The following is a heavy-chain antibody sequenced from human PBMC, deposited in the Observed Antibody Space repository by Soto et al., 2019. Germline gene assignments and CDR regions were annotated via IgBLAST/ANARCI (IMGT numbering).Heavy chain of an antibody. Sequence: QVQLVQSGAEVKKPGSSVKVSCKASGGSFSTYGINWVRLAPGQGIEWMGGIIPKFGTTNYAQKFRGRVTITADESTSTAYMELNYLRSEDTAVYFCARELDPYYGGNSLSLDYWGQGTLVTVSS. CDR2: IIPKFGTT. V-gene: IGHV1-69*13. CDR1: GGSFSTYG. CDR3: ARELDPYYGGNSLSLDY. J-gene: IGHJ4*02. D-gene: IGHD4-17*01.